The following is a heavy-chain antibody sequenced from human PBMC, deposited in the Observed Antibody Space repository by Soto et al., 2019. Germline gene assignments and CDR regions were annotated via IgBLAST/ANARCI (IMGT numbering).Heavy chain of an antibody. CDR3: ARDCPGSSTTCYGNEWFDS. D-gene: IGHD2-2*01. Sequence: GGSLRLSCAASGFTFSSYSMNWVRQAPGEGLGWVSYISSSRSTIYYADSVKGRFTISRDNAKNSLYLQMNSLRAEDTAVYYCARDCPGSSTTCYGNEWFDSWGQGTLVTVSS. V-gene: IGHV3-48*01. CDR1: GFTFSSYS. J-gene: IGHJ5*01. CDR2: ISSSRSTI.